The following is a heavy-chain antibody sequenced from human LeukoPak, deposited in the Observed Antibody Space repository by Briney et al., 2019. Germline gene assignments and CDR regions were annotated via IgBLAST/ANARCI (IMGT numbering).Heavy chain of an antibody. Sequence: SETLSLTCAVYGGSFSGYYWSWIRQPPGKGLEWIGEVNHSGSTNYNQSLKSRVTISVDTSKNQFSLKLSSVTAADTAVYYCASLGSYYFDYWGQGTLVTVSS. D-gene: IGHD3-10*01. CDR1: GGSFSGYY. J-gene: IGHJ4*02. CDR2: VNHSGST. CDR3: ASLGSYYFDY. V-gene: IGHV4-34*01.